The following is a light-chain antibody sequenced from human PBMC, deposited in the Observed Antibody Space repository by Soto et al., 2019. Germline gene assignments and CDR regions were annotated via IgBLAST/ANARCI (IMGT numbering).Light chain of an antibody. Sequence: EIVLTQSPGTLSLSPGETATLSCRVSQTVNSDYLAWFQQRPGQAPRLLIFATSRRATDSPDRFSGSGSGTDFTLAIRRLEPEDFAVYYCHQFGYSPRTFGQGTKVDIK. CDR1: QTVNSDY. CDR2: ATS. CDR3: HQFGYSPRT. V-gene: IGKV3-20*01. J-gene: IGKJ1*01.